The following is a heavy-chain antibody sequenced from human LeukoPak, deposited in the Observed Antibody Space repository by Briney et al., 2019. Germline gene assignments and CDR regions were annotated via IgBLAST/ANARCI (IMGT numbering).Heavy chain of an antibody. V-gene: IGHV3-48*03. Sequence: GRSLRLSCAASGFTFDDYAMHWVRQAPGKGLEWISFINLDGTDIHYGESVKGRFTISRDNAKNSLYLQMHTLRAEDTAVYYCAGDGVGVLPGDAFDIWSQGTMVTVSS. D-gene: IGHD1-26*01. CDR2: INLDGTDI. CDR3: AGDGVGVLPGDAFDI. J-gene: IGHJ3*02. CDR1: GFTFDDYA.